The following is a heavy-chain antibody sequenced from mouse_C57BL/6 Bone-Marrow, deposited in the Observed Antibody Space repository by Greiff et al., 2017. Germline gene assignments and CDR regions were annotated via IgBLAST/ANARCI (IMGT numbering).Heavy chain of an antibody. D-gene: IGHD3-2*02. CDR3: ARRPQAYAMDY. J-gene: IGHJ4*01. Sequence: EVKLVESGGGLVQPGGSLKLSCAASGFTFSDYYMYWVRQTPEKRLEWVAYISNGGGSTYYPDTVKGRVTISRDNAKNALYLQMSRLKSEDTAMYCCARRPQAYAMDYWGQGTSVTVYS. CDR2: ISNGGGST. CDR1: GFTFSDYY. V-gene: IGHV5-12*01.